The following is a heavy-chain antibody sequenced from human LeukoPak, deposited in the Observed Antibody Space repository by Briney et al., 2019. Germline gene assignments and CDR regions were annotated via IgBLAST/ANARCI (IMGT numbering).Heavy chain of an antibody. CDR1: GFTFSSNY. V-gene: IGHV3-66*02. D-gene: IGHD3-22*01. CDR2: IYSGGST. Sequence: GGSLRLSCAASGFTFSSNYMSWVRQAPGKGLEWVSVIYSGGSTYYSDSVKGRFTISRDNSKSTLYLQMNRLRAEDTAVYYCATRDYYDSSGYSDAFDIWGQGTMVTVSS. J-gene: IGHJ3*02. CDR3: ATRDYYDSSGYSDAFDI.